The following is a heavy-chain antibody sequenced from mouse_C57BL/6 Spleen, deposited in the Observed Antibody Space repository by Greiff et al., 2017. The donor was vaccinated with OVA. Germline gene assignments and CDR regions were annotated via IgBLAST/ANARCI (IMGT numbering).Heavy chain of an antibody. J-gene: IGHJ4*01. Sequence: EVNVVESGGGLVKPGGSLKLSCAASGFTFSSYAMSWVRQTPEKRLEWVATISDGGSYTYYPDNVKGRFTISRDNAKNNLYLQMSHLKSEDTAMYYCARDGQLRLHYYAMDYWGQGTSVTVSS. D-gene: IGHD3-2*02. CDR1: GFTFSSYA. V-gene: IGHV5-4*01. CDR2: ISDGGSYT. CDR3: ARDGQLRLHYYAMDY.